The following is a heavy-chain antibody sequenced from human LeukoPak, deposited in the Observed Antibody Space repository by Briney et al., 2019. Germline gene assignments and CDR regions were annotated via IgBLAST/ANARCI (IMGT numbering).Heavy chain of an antibody. J-gene: IGHJ4*02. CDR3: AKDSSGGYDYVWGSYPLSY. CDR1: GFTFSSYA. V-gene: IGHV3-23*01. CDR2: ISGSGGST. D-gene: IGHD3-16*02. Sequence: GGSLRLSCAASGFTFSSYAMSWVRQAPGKGLEWVSAISGSGGSTYYADSVKGRFTISRDNSKNTLYLQMNSLRAEDTAVYYCAKDSSGGYDYVWGSYPLSYWGQGTLDTVSS.